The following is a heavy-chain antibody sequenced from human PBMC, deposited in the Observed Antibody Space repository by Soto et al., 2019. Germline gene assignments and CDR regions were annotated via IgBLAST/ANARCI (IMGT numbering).Heavy chain of an antibody. CDR3: SRSLNS. J-gene: IGHJ4*02. CDR1: GFAFSTYW. Sequence: GSLRLSCAASGFAFSTYWMDWVRQTPGKGLEWVANINQDGSEKNYVDSVKGRFTIYRDNAKNSLYLQMSSLTAEDSALYYCSRSLNSWGQGTLVTVSS. CDR2: INQDGSEK. V-gene: IGHV3-7*01.